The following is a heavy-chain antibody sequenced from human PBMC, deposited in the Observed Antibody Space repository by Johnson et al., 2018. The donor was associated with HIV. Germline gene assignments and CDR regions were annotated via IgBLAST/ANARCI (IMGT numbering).Heavy chain of an antibody. D-gene: IGHD1-7*01. CDR2: IRYDGSSK. CDR1: GFSFNNYG. Sequence: QMMLVESGGGVVQPGRSLRLSCAASGFSFNNYGMHWVRQAPGKGLEWVAFIRYDGSSKYYTDSVKGRFTISRDNTKNSLYLQMNSLRAEDTAVYYCARDWNNWNYGVPDAFDIWGQGTMVTVSS. V-gene: IGHV3-33*01. J-gene: IGHJ3*02. CDR3: ARDWNNWNYGVPDAFDI.